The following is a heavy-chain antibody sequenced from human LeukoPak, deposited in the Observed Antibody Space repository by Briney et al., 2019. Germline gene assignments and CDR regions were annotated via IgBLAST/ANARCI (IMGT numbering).Heavy chain of an antibody. CDR1: GYSISSGYY. J-gene: IGHJ6*03. D-gene: IGHD5-24*01. Sequence: SETLSLTCAVSGYSISSGYYWGWIRPPPGKGLEWIGSIYHSGSTYYNPSLKSRVTISVDTSKNQFSLKLSSVTAADTAVYYCARRRDGYKYYYYYYMDVWGKGTTVTVSS. CDR3: ARRRDGYKYYYYYYMDV. V-gene: IGHV4-38-2*01. CDR2: IYHSGST.